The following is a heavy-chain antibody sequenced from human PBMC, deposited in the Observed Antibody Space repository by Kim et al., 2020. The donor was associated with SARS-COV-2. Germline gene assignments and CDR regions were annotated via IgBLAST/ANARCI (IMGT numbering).Heavy chain of an antibody. CDR2: VFYSEST. D-gene: IGHD2-2*01. V-gene: IGHV4-39*01. CDR1: GASISSSSYY. Sequence: SETLSLTCTVSGASISSSSYYWGWIRQPPGKGLEWIGSVFYSESTYYNPSLKSRVTISVDTSENQFSLKLTSVTAADTAVYYCARGYCSSTSCVYYYYGMDVWGQGTTVTVSS. CDR3: ARGYCSSTSCVYYYYGMDV. J-gene: IGHJ6*02.